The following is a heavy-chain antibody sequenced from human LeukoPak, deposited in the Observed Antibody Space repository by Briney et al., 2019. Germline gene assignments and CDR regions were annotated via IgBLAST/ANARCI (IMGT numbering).Heavy chain of an antibody. D-gene: IGHD3-10*01. CDR2: IIPIFGTA. CDR3: AHNYGSGSYYTYYFDY. V-gene: IGHV1-69*05. J-gene: IGHJ4*02. CDR1: GGTFSSYA. Sequence: ASVKVSCKASGGTFSSYAISWVRQAPGRGLEWMGGIIPIFGTANYAQKFLGRVTITTDESTSTAYMELSSLRSEDTGVYYCAHNYGSGSYYTYYFDYWGQGTLVTVSS.